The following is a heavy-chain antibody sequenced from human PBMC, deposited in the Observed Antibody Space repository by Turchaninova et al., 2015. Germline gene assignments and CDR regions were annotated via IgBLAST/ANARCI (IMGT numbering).Heavy chain of an antibody. CDR3: ARERRDSYNYADP. CDR2: IDYSGSA. D-gene: IGHD5-24*01. J-gene: IGHJ5*02. Sequence: QLQLQESGPGLVEPSATLSLTCPVSGGSISTGDYFWGWIRQSPGKALEWIATIDYSGSAYYNPSLKSRVSISIDGSKNQLSLTLTYVTAADTAVYHCARERRDSYNYADPWGQGTLVTVSS. CDR1: GGSISTGDYF. V-gene: IGHV4-39*07.